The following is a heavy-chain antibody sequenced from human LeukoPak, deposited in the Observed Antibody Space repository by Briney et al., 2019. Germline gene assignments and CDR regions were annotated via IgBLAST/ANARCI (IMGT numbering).Heavy chain of an antibody. CDR1: GGTFSSYA. CDR2: IIPIFGTA. Sequence: SVKVSCKASGGTFSSYAISWVRQAPGQGLEWMGAIIPIFGTANYAQKFRGRVTITTDESTSTAYMELSSLRSEDTAVYYCARESSGWYLGFDYWGQGTLVTVSS. D-gene: IGHD6-19*01. CDR3: ARESSGWYLGFDY. J-gene: IGHJ4*02. V-gene: IGHV1-69*05.